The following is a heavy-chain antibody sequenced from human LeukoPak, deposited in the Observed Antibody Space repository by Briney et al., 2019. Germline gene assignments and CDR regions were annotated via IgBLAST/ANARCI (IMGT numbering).Heavy chain of an antibody. CDR2: INPNSGGT. D-gene: IGHD2-2*01. Sequence: ASVKVSCKASGYTLTGYYMHWVRQAPGQGLEWMRWINPNSGGTNYAQKFQGRVTMTRNTSISTAYMELSSLRSEDTAVYYCARTAEGYWGQGTLVTVSS. V-gene: IGHV1-2*02. CDR1: GYTLTGYY. J-gene: IGHJ4*02. CDR3: ARTAEGY.